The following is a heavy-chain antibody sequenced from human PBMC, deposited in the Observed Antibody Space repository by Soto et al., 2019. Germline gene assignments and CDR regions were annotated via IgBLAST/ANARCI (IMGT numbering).Heavy chain of an antibody. V-gene: IGHV4-39*01. CDR3: ARLENSSGWYAEDY. CDR2: IYYSGST. CDR1: GGSISSSSYY. Sequence: SETLSLTCTVSGGSISSSSYYWGWIRQPPGKGLEWIGSIYYSGSTYYNPSLKSRVTISVDTSKNQFSLKLSSVTAADTAVYYCARLENSSGWYAEDYWGQGTLVTVSS. D-gene: IGHD6-19*01. J-gene: IGHJ4*02.